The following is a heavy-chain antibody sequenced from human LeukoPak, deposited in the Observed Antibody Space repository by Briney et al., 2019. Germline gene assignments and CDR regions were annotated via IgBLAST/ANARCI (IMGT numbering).Heavy chain of an antibody. CDR2: ISWNSGSI. V-gene: IGHV3-9*01. CDR3: AKDSGYSYGEYDY. Sequence: PGGSLRLSCAASGFTFDDYAMHWVRHAPGKGLEWVSGISWNSGSIGYADSVKGRFTISRDNAKNSLYLQMNSLRAEDTALYYCAKDSGYSYGEYDYWGQGTLVTVSS. CDR1: GFTFDDYA. J-gene: IGHJ4*02. D-gene: IGHD5-18*01.